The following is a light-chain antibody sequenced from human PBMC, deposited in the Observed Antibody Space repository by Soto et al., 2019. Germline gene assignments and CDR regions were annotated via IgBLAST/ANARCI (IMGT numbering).Light chain of an antibody. J-gene: IGKJ4*01. CDR1: QSVGRDY. Sequence: EIVLTQSPGTLSLSPGERATLSCRASQSVGRDYLAWYQQKPGQAPRLLIYHASSRATGIPDRFSGSGSGTDFTLTISRLEPEDFAESYCQQYASSPLTFGGGTKVEIK. V-gene: IGKV3-20*01. CDR3: QQYASSPLT. CDR2: HAS.